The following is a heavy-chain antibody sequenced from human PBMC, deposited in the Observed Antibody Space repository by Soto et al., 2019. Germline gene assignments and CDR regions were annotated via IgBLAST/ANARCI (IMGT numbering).Heavy chain of an antibody. CDR2: SYWNGDN. V-gene: IGHV2-5*01. J-gene: IGHJ6*02. Sequence: QITLRESGPTVVKPTQPLTLTCTFSGFSLTTDGLGVAWMRQPPGKALEWLALSYWNGDNRYSPSLRSRLTVTKDTSDNQVVLTMTNMDPADTATYYCARIKGITYDWIADGMDVWGQGTTVSVSS. CDR3: ARIKGITYDWIADGMDV. D-gene: IGHD1-20*01. CDR1: GFSLTTDGLG.